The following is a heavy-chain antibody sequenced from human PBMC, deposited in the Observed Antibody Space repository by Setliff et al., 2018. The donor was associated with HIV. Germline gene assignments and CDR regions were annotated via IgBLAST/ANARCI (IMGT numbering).Heavy chain of an antibody. D-gene: IGHD3-10*01. CDR2: IIPIFGTA. J-gene: IGHJ3*02. CDR3: ARGGTLVRGGRGDI. V-gene: IGHV1-69*13. CDR1: GGTFSSYV. Sequence: GASVKVSCKASGGTFSSYVISWVRQAPGQGLEWMGGIIPIFGTAIYAQKFQGRVTITADGSTSTAYMELSSLRSEDTAVYYCARGGTLVRGGRGDIWGQGTMVTVSS.